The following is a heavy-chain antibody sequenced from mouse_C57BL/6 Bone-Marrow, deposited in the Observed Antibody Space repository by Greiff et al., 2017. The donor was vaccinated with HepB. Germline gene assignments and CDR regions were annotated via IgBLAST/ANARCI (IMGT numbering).Heavy chain of an antibody. J-gene: IGHJ1*03. CDR3: AIPYYYGSSSPSYWYFDV. CDR1: GYSFTDYN. Sequence: EVKVVESGPELVKPGASVKISCKASGYSFTDYNMNWVKQSNGKSLEWIGVINPNYGTTSYNQKFKGKATLTVDQSSSTAYMQLNSLTSEDSAVYYCAIPYYYGSSSPSYWYFDVWGTGTTVTVSS. CDR2: INPNYGTT. V-gene: IGHV1-39*01. D-gene: IGHD1-1*01.